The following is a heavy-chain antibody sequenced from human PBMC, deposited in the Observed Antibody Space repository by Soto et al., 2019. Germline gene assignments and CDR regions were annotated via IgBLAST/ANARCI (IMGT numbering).Heavy chain of an antibody. CDR1: GFTFGKFV. Sequence: QPGGSLRLSCAASGFTFGKFVMRWVRQTPGKGLEWVSTITETGADTYYTDSVKGRFTTSRDNSKNTLYLQMTTLRAEDTALYYCTKASSDRNHMEVWGPGTTVTVSS. CDR3: TKASSDRNHMEV. V-gene: IGHV3-23*01. CDR2: ITETGADT. J-gene: IGHJ6*02.